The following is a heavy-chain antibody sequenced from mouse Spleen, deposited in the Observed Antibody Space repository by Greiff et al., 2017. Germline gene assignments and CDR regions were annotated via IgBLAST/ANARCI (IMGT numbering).Heavy chain of an antibody. CDR1: GYTFTDYN. J-gene: IGHJ4*01. V-gene: IGHV1S29*02. D-gene: IGHD1-2*01. CDR2: IYPYNGGT. Sequence: EVKLQESGPELVKPGASVKISCKASGYTFTDYNMHWVKQSHGKSLEWIGYIYPYNGGTGYNQKFKSKATLTVDNSSSTAYMELRSLTSEDSAVYYCARGDYGYPYYAMDYWGQGTSVTVSS. CDR3: ARGDYGYPYYAMDY.